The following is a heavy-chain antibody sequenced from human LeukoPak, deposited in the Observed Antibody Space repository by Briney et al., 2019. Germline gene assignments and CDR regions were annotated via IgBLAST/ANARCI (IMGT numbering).Heavy chain of an antibody. CDR1: GYSFTNYW. CDR2: IYPGDSDT. CDR3: ARLRYYYDSSGPPPYFDY. D-gene: IGHD3-22*01. V-gene: IGHV5-51*01. Sequence: GESLKISCKGSGYSFTNYWIAWVRQMPGKGLEWMGLIYPGDSDTRYSPSFQGQVTISADKSISTAYLQWSSLKASDTAMYYCARLRYYYDSSGPPPYFDYWGQGTLVTVSS. J-gene: IGHJ4*02.